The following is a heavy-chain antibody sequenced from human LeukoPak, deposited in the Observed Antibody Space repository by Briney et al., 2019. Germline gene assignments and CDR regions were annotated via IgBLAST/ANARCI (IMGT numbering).Heavy chain of an antibody. D-gene: IGHD3-22*01. V-gene: IGHV4-34*01. CDR3: ARAIYYYDSSGYYPPTYYYYGMDV. J-gene: IGHJ6*02. CDR1: VGSFSGYY. CDR2: INHSGST. Sequence: SETLSLTCAVYVGSFSGYYWSWICQPPGKGLEWIGEINHSGSTNYNPSLKSRVTTSVDPSKNQVSLKLTSVTAADTAVYYCARAIYYYDSSGYYPPTYYYYGMDVWGQGTTVTVSS.